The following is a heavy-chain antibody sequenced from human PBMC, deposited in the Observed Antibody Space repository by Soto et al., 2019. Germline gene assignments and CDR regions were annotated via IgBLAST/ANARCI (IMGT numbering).Heavy chain of an antibody. CDR3: ARLGITIPYYYGMDV. CDR1: GYSFTSYW. CDR2: IDPSDSYT. D-gene: IGHD3-3*01. Sequence: GESRKISCRGSGYSFTSYWISWVRQMPGKGLEWMGRIDPSDSYTNYSPSFQGHVTISADNSITTAYLQWSSLKASDTAMYYCARLGITIPYYYGMDVWGQGTTVTVSS. V-gene: IGHV5-10-1*01. J-gene: IGHJ6*02.